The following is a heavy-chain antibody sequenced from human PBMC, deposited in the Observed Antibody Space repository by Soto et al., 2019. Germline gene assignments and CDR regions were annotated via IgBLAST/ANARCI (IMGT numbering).Heavy chain of an antibody. CDR3: ARDGTSDAFDI. V-gene: IGHV3-30-3*01. J-gene: IGHJ3*02. CDR2: ISYDGSNK. Sequence: QVPLVESGGGVVQPGSSLRLSCAASGFTFSSYAMHWVRQAPGKGLEWVAVISYDGSNKYYADSVKGRFTISRDNSKNPLYLQMNSLRADDTAVYYCARDGTSDAFDIWGHGTMVTVSS. CDR1: GFTFSSYA. D-gene: IGHD1-26*01.